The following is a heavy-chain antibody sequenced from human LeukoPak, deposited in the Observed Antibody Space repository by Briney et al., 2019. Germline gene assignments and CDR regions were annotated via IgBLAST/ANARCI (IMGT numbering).Heavy chain of an antibody. Sequence: GGSLRLPCAASGFSLSNYGMHWVRQAPGKGLEWVAALLYDGNTKHYADSVKGRFTISRDISKNTFYLQMNSLTAEDTAVYYCARDHRPEIQYYYMDVWGKGTTVAVSS. J-gene: IGHJ6*03. CDR3: ARDHRPEIQYYYMDV. CDR1: GFSLSNYG. V-gene: IGHV3-33*01. CDR2: LLYDGNTK. D-gene: IGHD1-14*01.